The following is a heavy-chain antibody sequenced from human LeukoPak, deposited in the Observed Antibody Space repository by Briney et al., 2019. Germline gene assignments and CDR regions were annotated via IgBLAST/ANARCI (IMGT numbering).Heavy chain of an antibody. CDR2: IYSGGST. CDR3: TTDPSGYYYSFDY. V-gene: IGHV3-53*01. J-gene: IGHJ4*02. Sequence: GGSLRLSCAASGFTVSSNYMSWVRQAPGKGLEWVSVIYSGGSTYYADSVKGRFTISRDNSKNTLYLQMNSLRAEDTAVYYCTTDPSGYYYSFDYWGQGTLVTVSS. D-gene: IGHD3-22*01. CDR1: GFTVSSNY.